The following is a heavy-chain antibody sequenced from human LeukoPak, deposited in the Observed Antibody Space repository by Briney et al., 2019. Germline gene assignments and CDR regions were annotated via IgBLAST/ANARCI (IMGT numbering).Heavy chain of an antibody. Sequence: ASVQVSCKASGYTFTGYYMHWVRQAPGQGLEWMGWINPNSGGTNYAQKFQGRVTMTRDTSISTAYMELSRLRSDDTAVYYCARRVRGVIITAYNWFDPWGQGTLVTVSS. D-gene: IGHD3-10*01. CDR2: INPNSGGT. CDR1: GYTFTGYY. V-gene: IGHV1-2*02. J-gene: IGHJ5*02. CDR3: ARRVRGVIITAYNWFDP.